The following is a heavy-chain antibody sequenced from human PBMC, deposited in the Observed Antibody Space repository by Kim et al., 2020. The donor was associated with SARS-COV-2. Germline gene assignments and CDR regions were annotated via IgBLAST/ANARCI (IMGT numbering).Heavy chain of an antibody. CDR3: ARLLRGSGRPVDY. D-gene: IGHD3-10*01. V-gene: IGHV4-39*01. J-gene: IGHJ4*02. Sequence: DPSLKRRVTISVDTAKDQFSLKLSSVTAADTAVYYCARLLRGSGRPVDYWGQGTLVTVSS.